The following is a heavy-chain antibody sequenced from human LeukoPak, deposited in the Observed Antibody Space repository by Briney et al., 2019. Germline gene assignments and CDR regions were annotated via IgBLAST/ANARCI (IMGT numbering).Heavy chain of an antibody. CDR1: GGSISSGDYY. CDR3: ARARDYGDYVS. V-gene: IGHV4-30-4*01. D-gene: IGHD4-17*01. J-gene: IGHJ4*02. CDR2: IYYSGST. Sequence: SETLSLTCTVSGGSISSGDYYWSWIRQPPGKGLEWIGYIYYSGSTYYNPSLMSRVTISVDTSKNQFSLKLSSVTAADTAVYYCARARDYGDYVSWGQGTLVTVSS.